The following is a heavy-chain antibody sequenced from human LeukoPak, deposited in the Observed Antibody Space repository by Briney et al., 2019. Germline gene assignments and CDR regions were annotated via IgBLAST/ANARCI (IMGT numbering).Heavy chain of an antibody. CDR1: GGTFSSYA. D-gene: IGHD6-13*01. J-gene: IGHJ6*02. CDR2: IIPILGIA. CDR3: AQPLEAAAAAYYAMDV. Sequence: ASVKVSCKASGGTFSSYAISWVRQAPGQGLEWMGRIIPILGIANYAQKFQGRVTITADKSTSTAYMELSSLRSEDTAVYYCAQPLEAAAAAYYAMDVWGQGTTVTVSS. V-gene: IGHV1-69*04.